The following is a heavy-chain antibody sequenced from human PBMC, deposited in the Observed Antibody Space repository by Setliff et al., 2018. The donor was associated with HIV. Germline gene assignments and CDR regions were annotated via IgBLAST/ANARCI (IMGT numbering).Heavy chain of an antibody. CDR1: GGSIGSGSHY. J-gene: IGHJ4*02. V-gene: IGHV4-61*09. D-gene: IGHD2-15*01. Sequence: SETLSLTCTVSGGSIGSGSHYWSWIRQPAGKGLEWIGHIYTTGKTNYNPSLKSRVTISVDTSNNQFSLRLTSMSAADTAVYYCAIGLYCSGGSCYSSLDYLGQGTLVTGLL. CDR3: AIGLYCSGGSCYSSLDY. CDR2: IYTTGKT.